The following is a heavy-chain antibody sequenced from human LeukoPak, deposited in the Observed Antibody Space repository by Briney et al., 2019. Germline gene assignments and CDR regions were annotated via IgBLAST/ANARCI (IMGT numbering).Heavy chain of an antibody. CDR1: GASISSDKW. D-gene: IGHD3-9*01. Sequence: SETLSLTCAVSGASISSDKWWSWVRQPPGKGLEWIGEINHGGNTNYSPSLRSRVTMSTDKSKNEFSLRLTSVTAADTAVYYCARAGVWLPAVWGQGTLVTVSS. CDR2: INHGGNT. CDR3: ARAGVWLPAV. V-gene: IGHV4-4*02. J-gene: IGHJ4*02.